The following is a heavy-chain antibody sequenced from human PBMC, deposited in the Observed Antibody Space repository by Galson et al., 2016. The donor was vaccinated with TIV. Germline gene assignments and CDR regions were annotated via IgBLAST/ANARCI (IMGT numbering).Heavy chain of an antibody. D-gene: IGHD3-16*01. V-gene: IGHV1-2*02. CDR1: GYTFSGYY. CDR3: ARDLGDSDTFPFDY. CDR2: INPQSGDT. J-gene: IGHJ4*02. Sequence: SVKVSCKASGYTFSGYYIHWVRQAPGQRLEWMGWINPQSGDTNYAQKLQGRVTMTRDTSVATAYMELNRLTSDDTAVYYCARDLGDSDTFPFDYWGPGTLVTVSP.